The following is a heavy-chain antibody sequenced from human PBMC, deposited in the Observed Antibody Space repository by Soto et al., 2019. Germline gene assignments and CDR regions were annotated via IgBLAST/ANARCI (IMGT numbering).Heavy chain of an antibody. CDR3: AILSGLLWFGELACGMDV. CDR2: IDPSDSYT. Sequence: PGESLKISCKGSGYSFTSYWISWVRQMPGKGLEWMGRIDPSDSYTNYSPSFQGHVTISADKSISTAYLQWSSLKASDTAMYYCAILSGLLWFGELACGMDVWGQGTTVTVS. J-gene: IGHJ6*02. CDR1: GYSFTSYW. V-gene: IGHV5-10-1*01. D-gene: IGHD3-10*01.